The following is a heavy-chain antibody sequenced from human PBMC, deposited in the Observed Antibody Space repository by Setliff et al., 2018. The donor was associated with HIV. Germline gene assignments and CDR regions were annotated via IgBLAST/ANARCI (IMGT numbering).Heavy chain of an antibody. Sequence: SETLSLTCAVSGYYISSGYYWAWIRQPPGKGLEWIGSIYHSGITYYNPSLKSRVTISVDTSKNQFSLKVSSVTAADTAVYYCARHPRHYNILTGYRYYYMDVWGKGTTVTVSS. CDR2: IYHSGIT. V-gene: IGHV4-38-2*01. CDR3: ARHPRHYNILTGYRYYYMDV. CDR1: GYYISSGYY. J-gene: IGHJ6*03. D-gene: IGHD3-9*01.